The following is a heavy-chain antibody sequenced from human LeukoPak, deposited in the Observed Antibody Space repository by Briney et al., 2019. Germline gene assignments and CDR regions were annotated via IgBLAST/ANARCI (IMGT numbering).Heavy chain of an antibody. CDR2: ISWNSGSI. CDR1: GFTFDDYA. D-gene: IGHD3-22*01. CDR3: AKKLRGGYYDSSGYYGGAEDAFDI. Sequence: PGGSLRLSCAASGFTFDDYAMHWVRQAPGKGLEWVSGISWNSGSIGYADSVKGRFTISRDNAKNSLYLQMNSLRAEDTALYYCAKKLRGGYYDSSGYYGGAEDAFDIWGQGTMVTVSS. J-gene: IGHJ3*02. V-gene: IGHV3-9*01.